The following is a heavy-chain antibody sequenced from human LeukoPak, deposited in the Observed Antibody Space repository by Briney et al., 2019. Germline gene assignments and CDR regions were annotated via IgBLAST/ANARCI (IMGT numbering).Heavy chain of an antibody. D-gene: IGHD2-8*01. CDR3: ARLNGDGFDI. CDR1: GVSLDEYY. J-gene: IGHJ3*02. CDR2: IYSSGST. V-gene: IGHV4-4*07. Sequence: PSETLSLTCSVSGVSLDEYYRYWIRQSAGKRLEWIGRIYSSGSTNYAPSLKSRVTMSIDTSKRHLSLKLSSVTAADTGFYYCARLNGDGFDIWGQGTKVTVSS.